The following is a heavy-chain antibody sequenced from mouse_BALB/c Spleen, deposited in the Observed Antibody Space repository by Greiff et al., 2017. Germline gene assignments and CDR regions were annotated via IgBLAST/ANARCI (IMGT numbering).Heavy chain of an antibody. CDR2: ISYSGSS. CDR3: GGGENPHWYFDV. CDR1: GYSITSDYA. Sequence: VQLQQSGPGLVKPSQSLSLTCTVTGYSITSDYAWNWIRQFPGNKLEWMGYISYSGSSSYNPSLKSRISITRDTSKNQFFLQLNSVTTEDTATYYCGGGENPHWYFDVWGAGTTVTVSS. J-gene: IGHJ1*01. V-gene: IGHV3-2*02.